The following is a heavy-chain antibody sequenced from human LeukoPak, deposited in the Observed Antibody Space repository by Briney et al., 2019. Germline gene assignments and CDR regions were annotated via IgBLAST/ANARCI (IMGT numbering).Heavy chain of an antibody. CDR2: ISSSSSYI. CDR1: GFTFSSYS. CDR3: ARDRPRGCSITSCPQDY. D-gene: IGHD2-2*01. Sequence: GGSLRLSCAASGFTFSSYSMNWVRQAPGKGLEWVSSISSSSSYIYYADSVKGRFTISRDNAENSLYLQMNSLRAEDAAVYYCARDRPRGCSITSCPQDYWGQGSLVTVSS. J-gene: IGHJ4*02. V-gene: IGHV3-21*01.